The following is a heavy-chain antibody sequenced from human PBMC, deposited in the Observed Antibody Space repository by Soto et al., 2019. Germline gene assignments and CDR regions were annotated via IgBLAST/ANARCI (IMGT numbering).Heavy chain of an antibody. V-gene: IGHV4-31*03. D-gene: IGHD3-3*01. J-gene: IGHJ4*02. CDR1: GGSISSGGYY. Sequence: SETLSLTCTVSGGSISSGGYYWSWIRQHPGKGLEWIGYIYYSGSTYYNPSLKSRVTISVDTSKNQFSLKLSSVTAADTAVYYCARAEGPGLRFLEWLANDYWGQGTLVTVSS. CDR2: IYYSGST. CDR3: ARAEGPGLRFLEWLANDY.